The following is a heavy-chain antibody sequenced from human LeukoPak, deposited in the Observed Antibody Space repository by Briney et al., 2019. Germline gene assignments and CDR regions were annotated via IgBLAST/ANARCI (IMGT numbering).Heavy chain of an antibody. CDR2: IYYSGST. CDR3: ARGVEGYDFWSGYYARDY. J-gene: IGHJ4*02. CDR1: GGSISSSSYY. D-gene: IGHD3-3*01. V-gene: IGHV4-39*01. Sequence: SETLSLTCTVSGGSISSSSYYWGWIRQPPGRGLEWIGSIYYSGSTYYNPSLKSRVTISVDTSKNQFSLKLSSVTAADTAVYYCARGVEGYDFWSGYYARDYWGQGTLVTVSS.